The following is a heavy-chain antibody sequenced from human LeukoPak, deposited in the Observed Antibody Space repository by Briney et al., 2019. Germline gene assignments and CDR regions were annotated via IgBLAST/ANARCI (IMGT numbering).Heavy chain of an antibody. CDR1: GGSISSGGYY. Sequence: SQTLSLTCTVSGGSISSGGYYWSWIRQHPGKGLEWIGYIYYSGSTYYNPSLKSRVTISVDTSKNQFSLKLSSVTAADTAVYYCARSWGDGINWFDPRGQGTLVTVSS. J-gene: IGHJ5*02. D-gene: IGHD3-16*01. V-gene: IGHV4-31*03. CDR3: ARSWGDGINWFDP. CDR2: IYYSGST.